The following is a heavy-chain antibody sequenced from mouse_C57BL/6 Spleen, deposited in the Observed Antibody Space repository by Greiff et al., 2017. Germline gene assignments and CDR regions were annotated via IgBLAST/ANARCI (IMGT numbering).Heavy chain of an antibody. CDR1: GYSITSGYY. CDR3: ANYYYYAMDY. D-gene: IGHD1-1*01. V-gene: IGHV3-6*01. Sequence: EVQLVESGPGLVKPSPSLSLTCSVTGYSITSGYYWNWIRQFPGNKLEWMGYISYDGSNNYNPSLKNRISITRDTSKNPFFLKLNSVTTEDTSTYYCANYYYYAMDYWGQGTSVTVSS. CDR2: ISYDGSN. J-gene: IGHJ4*01.